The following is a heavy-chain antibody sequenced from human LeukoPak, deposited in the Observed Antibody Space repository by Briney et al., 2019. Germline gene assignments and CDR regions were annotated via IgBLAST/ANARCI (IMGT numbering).Heavy chain of an antibody. V-gene: IGHV3-20*04. CDR2: INWNGGST. J-gene: IGHJ3*02. Sequence: GGSLRLSRAASGFTFDDYGMSWVRQAPGKGLEWVSGINWNGGSTGYADSVKGRFTICRDNAKNSLYLQMNSLRAEDTALYYCASSGLLVRAFDIWGQGTMVTVSS. CDR3: ASSGLLVRAFDI. D-gene: IGHD2-8*02. CDR1: GFTFDDYG.